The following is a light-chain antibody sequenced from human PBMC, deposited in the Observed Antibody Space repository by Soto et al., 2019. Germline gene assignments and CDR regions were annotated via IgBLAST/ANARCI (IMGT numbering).Light chain of an antibody. Sequence: EIVMTQSPATLSVSPGERATLSCRASQSLSSNLAWYQQKPGQAPRLLIYDASTRATGIPARFSGSGSGTEFTLTISSLQSADFAVYYCQQYNNWPPWTFGQGTKVEIK. CDR3: QQYNNWPPWT. CDR1: QSLSSN. V-gene: IGKV3-15*01. J-gene: IGKJ1*01. CDR2: DAS.